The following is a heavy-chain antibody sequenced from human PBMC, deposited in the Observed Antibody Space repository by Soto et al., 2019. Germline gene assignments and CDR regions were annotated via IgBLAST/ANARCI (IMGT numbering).Heavy chain of an antibody. J-gene: IGHJ5*02. V-gene: IGHV4-30-4*01. CDR1: GGSISSDDYY. D-gene: IGHD6-19*01. CDR3: ARDHVAVAGGPNWFDP. Sequence: SETLSLTCTVSGGSISSDDYYWSWIRQPPGKGLEWIGYIYYSGRTAYNPSLKSRLIISIDTSKNQFSPNLNSVSGADTAVYYCARDHVAVAGGPNWFDPWGQGTLVTVSS. CDR2: IYYSGRT.